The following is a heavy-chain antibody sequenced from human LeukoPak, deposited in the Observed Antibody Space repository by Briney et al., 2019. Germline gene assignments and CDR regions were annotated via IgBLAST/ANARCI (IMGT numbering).Heavy chain of an antibody. J-gene: IGHJ4*02. D-gene: IGHD3-10*01. CDR1: GYTLSELS. V-gene: IGHV1-24*01. Sequence: ASVKVSCKVSGYTLSELSMHWVRQAPGKGLEWMGGFDPEYGETIYAQKFQGRVTMTEDTSTDTAYMELSSLKSEDTAVYYCATEGRCDSGTYYMTYWGQGTLLTVSS. CDR2: FDPEYGET. CDR3: ATEGRCDSGTYYMTY.